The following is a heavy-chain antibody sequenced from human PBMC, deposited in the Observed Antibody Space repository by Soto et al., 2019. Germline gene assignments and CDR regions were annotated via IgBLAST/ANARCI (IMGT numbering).Heavy chain of an antibody. D-gene: IGHD3-3*01. V-gene: IGHV3-7*01. J-gene: IGHJ6*02. CDR1: GFTFSSYW. CDR2: IKQDGSEK. Sequence: LRLSCAASGFTFSSYWMSWVRQAPGKGLEWVANIKQDGSEKYYVDSVKGRFTISRDNAKNSLYLQMNSLRAEDTAVYYCARDMEYYDFWSGYYSNYYYYGMDVWGQGTTVTVSS. CDR3: ARDMEYYDFWSGYYSNYYYYGMDV.